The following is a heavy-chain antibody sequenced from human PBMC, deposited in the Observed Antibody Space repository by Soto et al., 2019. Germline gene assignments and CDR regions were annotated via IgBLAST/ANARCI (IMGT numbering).Heavy chain of an antibody. CDR2: VHNSGNT. J-gene: IGHJ6*02. V-gene: IGHV4-59*01. Sequence: PSETLSLTCTVSGGSITDYFWSWIRQPPGKGLEWVGYVHNSGNTKYNPSLKSRVTISVDTSKNQFSLKLSSVTAADAAVYYCASAYYYGSGSYPYYYYGMDVWGQGTTVTVSS. CDR3: ASAYYYGSGSYPYYYYGMDV. CDR1: GGSITDYF. D-gene: IGHD3-10*01.